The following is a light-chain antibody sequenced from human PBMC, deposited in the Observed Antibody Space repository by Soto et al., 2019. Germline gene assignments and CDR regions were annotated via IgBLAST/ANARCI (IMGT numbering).Light chain of an antibody. Sequence: DIQMTQSPSTLSASVGDRVTITCRASQPIRGYLAWYQQKPGKAPKLLIYKASTLESGVPSRFSGSGSGSEFTLTISSLQPDDFATYYCQHYDAYSTWTFGQGTKVDIK. V-gene: IGKV1-5*03. CDR3: QHYDAYSTWT. CDR1: QPIRGY. CDR2: KAS. J-gene: IGKJ1*01.